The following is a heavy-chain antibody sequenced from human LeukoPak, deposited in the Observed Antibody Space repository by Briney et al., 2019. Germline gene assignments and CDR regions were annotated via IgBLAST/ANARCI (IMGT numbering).Heavy chain of an antibody. CDR3: ASYGDWNYYYYYMDV. D-gene: IGHD2-21*01. Sequence: GGSLRLSCAASGFTFSSYSMNWVRQAPGKGLEWVSYISSSGSTIYYADSVKGRFTISRDNAKNSLYLQMNSLRAEDTAVYYCASYGDWNYYYYYMDVWGKGTTVTISS. J-gene: IGHJ6*03. V-gene: IGHV3-48*04. CDR1: GFTFSSYS. CDR2: ISSSGSTI.